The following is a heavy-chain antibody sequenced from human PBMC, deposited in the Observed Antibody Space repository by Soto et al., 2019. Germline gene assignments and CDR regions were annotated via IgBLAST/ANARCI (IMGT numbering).Heavy chain of an antibody. D-gene: IGHD6-6*01. CDR1: GFTFSSYA. CDR2: ISYDGSNK. V-gene: IGHV3-30-3*01. J-gene: IGHJ6*02. Sequence: QVQLVESGGGVVQPGRSLRLSCAASGFTFSSYAMHWVRQAPGKGLEWVAVISYDGSNKYYADSVKGRFTISRDNSKNTLYLQMNSLRAEDTAVYYCARAARYISSNYYGMDVWGQGTTVTVSS. CDR3: ARAARYISSNYYGMDV.